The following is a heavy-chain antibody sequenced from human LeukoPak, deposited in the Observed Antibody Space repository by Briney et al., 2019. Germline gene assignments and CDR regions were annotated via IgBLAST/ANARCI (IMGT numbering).Heavy chain of an antibody. Sequence: GGSLRLSCAASGFTFSSYAMSWVRQAPGKGLEWVSALSGSGGNPYYANSVKGRLTISRDNSNNTLYLQMNSLRAEDTAVYYCAKPHTPHCSGGTCYLFDYWGQGTLVTVSS. CDR1: GFTFSSYA. CDR3: AKPHTPHCSGGTCYLFDY. J-gene: IGHJ4*02. V-gene: IGHV3-23*01. CDR2: LSGSGGNP. D-gene: IGHD2-15*01.